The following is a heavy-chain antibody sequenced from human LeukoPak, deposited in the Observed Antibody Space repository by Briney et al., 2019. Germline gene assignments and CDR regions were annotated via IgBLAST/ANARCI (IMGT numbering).Heavy chain of an antibody. CDR3: ARADPGGVEPFDY. Sequence: GGSLRLSWAASGFTFSNYWMSWVRQAPGKGREWVANIKQDGSEKYYVDSVKGRFTISRDNAKKSLYLQMNSLRAEDTAVYYCARADPGGVEPFDYWGQGTLVTVSS. D-gene: IGHD6-13*01. CDR1: GFTFSNYW. J-gene: IGHJ4*02. V-gene: IGHV3-7*01. CDR2: IKQDGSEK.